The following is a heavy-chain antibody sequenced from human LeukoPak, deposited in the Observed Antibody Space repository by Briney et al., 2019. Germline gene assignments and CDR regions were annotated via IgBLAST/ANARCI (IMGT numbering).Heavy chain of an antibody. CDR3: ARGPYYYGSGSYLLDYYYMDV. V-gene: IGHV4-4*07. Sequence: SETLSLTCTVSGGSIGSYYWSWIRQPAGKGLEWIGRIYTSGSTNYNPSLKSRVTMSVDTSKNQFSLKLSSVTAADTAVYYCARGPYYYGSGSYLLDYYYMDVWGKGTTVTISS. CDR1: GGSIGSYY. J-gene: IGHJ6*03. D-gene: IGHD3-10*01. CDR2: IYTSGST.